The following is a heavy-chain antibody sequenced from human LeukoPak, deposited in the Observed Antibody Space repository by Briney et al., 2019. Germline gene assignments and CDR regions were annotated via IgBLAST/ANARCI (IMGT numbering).Heavy chain of an antibody. Sequence: SETLSLTCTVFGGPITGYYWSWIRQPPGKGLEWIGYVSYRGSTDYNPSLKSRVTISVDTSKNQFSLKLSSVTAADTAVYYCASHEGYCSGGSCPFDYWGQGTLVTVSS. V-gene: IGHV4-59*01. CDR1: GGPITGYY. J-gene: IGHJ4*02. CDR2: VSYRGST. CDR3: ASHEGYCSGGSCPFDY. D-gene: IGHD2-15*01.